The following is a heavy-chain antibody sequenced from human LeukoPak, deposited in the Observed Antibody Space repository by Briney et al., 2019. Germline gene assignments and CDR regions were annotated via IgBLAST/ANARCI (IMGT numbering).Heavy chain of an antibody. J-gene: IGHJ3*01. CDR2: IYTSGHT. Sequence: SETLSLTCTVSGGSISSYYWSWIRQPAGKGLEWIGRIYTSGHTKYNPSLESRVTMSVDNSNNQLSLKLTSVTAADTAVYYCARDVMTTATIAFDVWGQGTMVTVSS. CDR3: ARDVMTTATIAFDV. D-gene: IGHD4-17*01. V-gene: IGHV4-4*07. CDR1: GGSISSYY.